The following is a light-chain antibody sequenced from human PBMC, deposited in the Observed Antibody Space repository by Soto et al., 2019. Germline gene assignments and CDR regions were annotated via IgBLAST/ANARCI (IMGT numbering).Light chain of an antibody. CDR2: GAS. J-gene: IGKJ1*01. Sequence: EIVLTQSPGTLSLSPGESATLSCRASQSVSSTYLAWYQQKPGQAPRLLIYGASTRATGIPDRFNGSGSGTDFTLTIRRLEPEDFAVYYCQGHDSSPTWTFGQGTKVEIK. CDR1: QSVSSTY. CDR3: QGHDSSPTWT. V-gene: IGKV3-20*01.